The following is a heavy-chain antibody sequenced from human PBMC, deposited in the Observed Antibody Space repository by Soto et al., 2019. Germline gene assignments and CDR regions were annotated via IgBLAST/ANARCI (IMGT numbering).Heavy chain of an antibody. Sequence: QVQLVESGGGVVQPGRSLRLSCAASGFTFSSYGIHWVRQAPGKGLEWVAFISYDENNKYYADSVKGRFTISRDNSKTTVYPQMNRLRAEDTAVYYCAIEPLDIAAAYYWGQGTMVTVSS. CDR2: ISYDENNK. V-gene: IGHV3-30*03. J-gene: IGHJ4*02. CDR1: GFTFSSYG. D-gene: IGHD6-13*01. CDR3: AIEPLDIAAAYY.